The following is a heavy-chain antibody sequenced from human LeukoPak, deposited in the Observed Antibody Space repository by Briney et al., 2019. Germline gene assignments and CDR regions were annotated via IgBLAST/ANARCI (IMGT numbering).Heavy chain of an antibody. D-gene: IGHD2-21*02. Sequence: GGSLRLSCAASGFTFSSYWMHWVRQPPGKGLVWVSCINSHGSTTSYADSVKGRFTISRDNSKNTLYLQMNSLKTEDTAVYYCTRAFGAYCGGDCYSGYWFDPWGQGTLVTVSS. CDR2: INSHGSTT. J-gene: IGHJ5*02. CDR1: GFTFSSYW. CDR3: TRAFGAYCGGDCYSGYWFDP. V-gene: IGHV3-74*01.